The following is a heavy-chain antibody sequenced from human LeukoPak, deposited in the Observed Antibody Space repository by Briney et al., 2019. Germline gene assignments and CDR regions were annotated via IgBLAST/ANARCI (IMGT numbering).Heavy chain of an antibody. Sequence: SETLFLTCAVSGDSISTDHWWSWVRQPPGKGLEWIGEINHSGSTNYNPSLKSRVTISVDTSKNQFSLKLSSVTAADTAVYYCARGGGSSGYYYDYWGQGTLVTVSS. CDR3: ARGGGSSGYYYDY. CDR1: GDSISTDHW. V-gene: IGHV4-4*02. D-gene: IGHD3-22*01. CDR2: INHSGST. J-gene: IGHJ4*02.